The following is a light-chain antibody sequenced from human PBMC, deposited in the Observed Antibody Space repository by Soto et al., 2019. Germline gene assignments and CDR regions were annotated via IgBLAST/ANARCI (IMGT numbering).Light chain of an antibody. CDR3: CSYTSLSTVV. V-gene: IGLV2-14*01. CDR1: SSDVGGYDH. CDR2: AVS. J-gene: IGLJ2*01. Sequence: QSVLTQPASVSGSPGQSITISCTGTSSDVGGYDHVSWYQHSPGKAPKLILFAVSDRPSGVSHRFSGSKSGNTASLTISGLQAEDEADYYCCSYTSLSTVVFGGGTKVTVL.